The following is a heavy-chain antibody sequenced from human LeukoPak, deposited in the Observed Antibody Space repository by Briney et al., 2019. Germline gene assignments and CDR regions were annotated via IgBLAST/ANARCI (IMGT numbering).Heavy chain of an antibody. CDR1: GDSVSSNSAA. J-gene: IGHJ4*02. D-gene: IGHD5-18*01. Sequence: SQTLSLTCAISGDSVSSNSAAWNWIRQSPSRGLEWLGRTYYRSRWYNDYAVSVKGRITINPDTSKNQFSLQLNSVSPEDTAVYYCARDPKNGYIYGFDYWGQGTLVTVSS. V-gene: IGHV6-1*01. CDR3: ARDPKNGYIYGFDY. CDR2: TYYRSRWYN.